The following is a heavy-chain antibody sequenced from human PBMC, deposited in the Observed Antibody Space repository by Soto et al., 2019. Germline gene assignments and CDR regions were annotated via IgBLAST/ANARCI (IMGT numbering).Heavy chain of an antibody. V-gene: IGHV4-39*01. CDR2: VYHSGSV. D-gene: IGHD5-18*01. J-gene: IGHJ4*02. Sequence: QLQLQESGPGLVNPSETLSLNCAVSGGSISTNFYYWGWIRQPPGKGLEWIGSVYHSGSVYYNPSLRSRATIALDTAKNQLSLKLSSVTAADTAVYYCARLRGYNYGHCDYWGQGILVTVSS. CDR1: GGSISTNFYY. CDR3: ARLRGYNYGHCDY.